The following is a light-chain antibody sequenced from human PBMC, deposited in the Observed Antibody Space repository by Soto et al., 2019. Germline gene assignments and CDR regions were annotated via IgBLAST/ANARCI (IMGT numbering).Light chain of an antibody. Sequence: EIVLTQSPGTLSLSPGERATHSCRASQSVGNNNLAWYQQKPGQAPRFLIYDASSRATGIPDRFSGSGSGTDFTLTISTLEPEDFAVYYCQQYGSTPLTFGGGTKVEIK. J-gene: IGKJ4*01. V-gene: IGKV3-20*01. CDR2: DAS. CDR1: QSVGNNN. CDR3: QQYGSTPLT.